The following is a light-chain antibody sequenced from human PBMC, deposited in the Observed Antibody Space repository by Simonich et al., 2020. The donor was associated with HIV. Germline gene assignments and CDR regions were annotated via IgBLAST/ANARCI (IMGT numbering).Light chain of an antibody. J-gene: IGKJ5*01. V-gene: IGKV1-5*03. CDR2: TAS. Sequence: DIQMTQSPSTLSVSVGDRVTITCRASQRISSWLAWYQQKPGKAPKLLIYTASSLESGVPSRFSGSGSGTEFTLTISSLQPDDFATYYCQHYNSFPVTFGQGTRLEIK. CDR3: QHYNSFPVT. CDR1: QRISSW.